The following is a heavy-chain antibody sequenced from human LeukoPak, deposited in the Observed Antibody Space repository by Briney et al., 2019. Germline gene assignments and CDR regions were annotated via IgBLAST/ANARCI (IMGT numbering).Heavy chain of an antibody. CDR3: AKVGLTVTTILDYFDY. Sequence: SGGSLRLSCAASGFTFSSYGMHWVRQAPGKGLEWVAVISYDGSNNYYADSVKGRCTISRDNSKNTLFLQMNSLRAEDTAVYYCAKVGLTVTTILDYFDYWGQGTLVTVSS. D-gene: IGHD4-11*01. CDR1: GFTFSSYG. J-gene: IGHJ4*02. V-gene: IGHV3-30*18. CDR2: ISYDGSNN.